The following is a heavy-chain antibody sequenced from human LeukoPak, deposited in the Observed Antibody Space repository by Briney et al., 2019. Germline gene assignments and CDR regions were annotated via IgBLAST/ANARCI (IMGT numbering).Heavy chain of an antibody. V-gene: IGHV4-34*01. CDR3: ARGRAGYDSSGYPRRYYYYMDV. D-gene: IGHD3-22*01. Sequence: PSETLSLTCAVYGGSFSGYYWSWIRQPPGKGLEWIGEINHSGSTNYNPSLKSRVTISVDTSKNQFSLKLSSVTAADTAVYYCARGRAGYDSSGYPRRYYYYMDVWGKGTTVTVSS. CDR1: GGSFSGYY. J-gene: IGHJ6*03. CDR2: INHSGST.